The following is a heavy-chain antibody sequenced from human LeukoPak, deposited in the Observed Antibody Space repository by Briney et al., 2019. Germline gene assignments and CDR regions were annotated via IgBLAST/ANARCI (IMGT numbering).Heavy chain of an antibody. D-gene: IGHD1-14*01. J-gene: IGHJ6*02. CDR1: GYTLTELS. CDR3: ARSPAYYGMDV. CDR2: FDPEDGET. V-gene: IGHV1-24*01. Sequence: ASVKVSCKVSGYTLTELSMHWVRQAPGKGLEWMGGFDPEDGETIYAQKFQGRVTMTRDTSTSTVYMELSSLRSEDTAVYYCARSPAYYGMDVWGQGTTVTVSS.